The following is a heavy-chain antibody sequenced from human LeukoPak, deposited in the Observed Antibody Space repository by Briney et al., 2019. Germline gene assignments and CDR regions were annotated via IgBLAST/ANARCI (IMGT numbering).Heavy chain of an antibody. CDR3: AREGAGYYYDSSGHLDY. CDR2: ISSSSSYI. J-gene: IGHJ4*02. V-gene: IGHV3-21*01. D-gene: IGHD3-22*01. CDR1: GFTFSSYS. Sequence: GGSLRLSCAASGFTFSSYSMNWVRQAPGKGLEWVSSISSSSSYIYYADSVKDRFTISRDNAKNSLYLQMNSMRAEDTAVYYCAREGAGYYYDSSGHLDYWGQGTLVTVSS.